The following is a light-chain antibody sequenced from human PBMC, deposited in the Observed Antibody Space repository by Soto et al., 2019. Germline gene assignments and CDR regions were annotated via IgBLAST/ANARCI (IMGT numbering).Light chain of an antibody. CDR2: DDS. CDR1: QNIRNW. V-gene: IGKV1-5*01. Sequence: DIQMTQSPSTLSASVGGSVTSTCRASQNIRNWLAWYQQKPGKSPKPLIYDDSSLKSGVPARFSGSGSGTEFTLTISSLQPDDFATYYCPQYNTYSPFGQGTRLEIK. J-gene: IGKJ5*01. CDR3: PQYNTYSP.